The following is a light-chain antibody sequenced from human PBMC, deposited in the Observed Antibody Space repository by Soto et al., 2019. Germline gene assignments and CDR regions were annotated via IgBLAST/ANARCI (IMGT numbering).Light chain of an antibody. Sequence: QSALTQPASVSGSPGQSITISCTGTNSDVVGYNYISWYQQHPGKAPELMIYEVSHRPSGVSNRFSGSKSDNTASLTISGLXAEDEADYYCSSYTSISTLYGFGTGTKVTVL. CDR1: NSDVVGYNY. CDR3: SSYTSISTLYG. J-gene: IGLJ1*01. CDR2: EVS. V-gene: IGLV2-14*01.